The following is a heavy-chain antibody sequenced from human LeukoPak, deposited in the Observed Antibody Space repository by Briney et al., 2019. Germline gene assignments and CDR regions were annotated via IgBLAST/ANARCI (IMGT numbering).Heavy chain of an antibody. D-gene: IGHD3-9*01. CDR1: GGTFSSYT. J-gene: IGHJ5*02. V-gene: IGHV1-69*02. CDR3: ARGVRYFDWLLPRGWFDP. Sequence: SVKVSCKASGGTFSSYTISWVRQAPGQGLEWMGRIIPILGIANYAQKFQGRVTITADKSTSTAYMELSSLRSEGTAVYYCARGVRYFDWLLPRGWFDPWGQGTLVTVSS. CDR2: IIPILGIA.